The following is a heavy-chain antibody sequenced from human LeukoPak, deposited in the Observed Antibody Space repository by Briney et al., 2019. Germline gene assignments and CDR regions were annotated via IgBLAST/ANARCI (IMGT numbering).Heavy chain of an antibody. CDR3: ARGYYYDSSGYFRAGRVDY. J-gene: IGHJ4*02. D-gene: IGHD3-22*01. CDR2: INPNSGGT. Sequence: ASVKVSCKASGYTFTGYYMHWVRQAPGQGLEWMGWINPNSGGTNYAQKFQGRVTMTRDTSISTAYMELSRLRSDDTAVYYCARGYYYDSSGYFRAGRVDYWGQGTLVTVSS. V-gene: IGHV1-2*02. CDR1: GYTFTGYY.